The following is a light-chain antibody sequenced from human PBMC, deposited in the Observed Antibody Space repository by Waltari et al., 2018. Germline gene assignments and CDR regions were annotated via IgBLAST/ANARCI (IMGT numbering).Light chain of an antibody. CDR2: GTS. CDR3: QQYNDWPYT. Sequence: EIVMTQSPVTLSVSPGERAALSCRPSQSVRTNLAWYQQRPGQTPRLCIYGTSTRATELPARFSGSGSGTEFTLTISSLQSEDFAVYYCQQYNDWPYTFGQGTKLEIK. V-gene: IGKV3-15*01. CDR1: QSVRTN. J-gene: IGKJ2*01.